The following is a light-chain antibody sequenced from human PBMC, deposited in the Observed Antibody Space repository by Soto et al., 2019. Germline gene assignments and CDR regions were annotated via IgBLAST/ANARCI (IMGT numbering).Light chain of an antibody. Sequence: EIVLTQSPATLSLSPGERATLSCRASQSIGSYLGWYQQKPGQAPRLLIYDASNRAPGIPARFSGSGSGTDFTLTISSLEPEDFVVYYCQQRSNWPPTFGQGTKVDIK. CDR2: DAS. CDR1: QSIGSY. V-gene: IGKV3-11*01. CDR3: QQRSNWPPT. J-gene: IGKJ1*01.